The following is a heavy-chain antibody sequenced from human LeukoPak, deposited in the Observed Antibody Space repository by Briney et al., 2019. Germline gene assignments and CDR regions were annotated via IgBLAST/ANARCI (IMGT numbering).Heavy chain of an antibody. V-gene: IGHV3-21*01. CDR1: GFTFSSYS. D-gene: IGHD5-12*01. Sequence: GGSLRLSCAASGFTFSSYSMNWVRQAPGKGLEWVSSISSSSSYIYYADSVKGRFTISRDNAKNSLYLQMNSLRAEDTAVYYCARGSIVATIPDYWGQGTLVPVSS. CDR3: ARGSIVATIPDY. J-gene: IGHJ4*02. CDR2: ISSSSSYI.